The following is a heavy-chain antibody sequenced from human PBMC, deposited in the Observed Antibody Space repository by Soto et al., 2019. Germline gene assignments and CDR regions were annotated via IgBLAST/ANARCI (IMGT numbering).Heavy chain of an antibody. D-gene: IGHD6-6*01. Sequence: SVKASCKASGGTFSIYAISCVLQSPLQWLEWMGGIIPIFGTANYAQKFQGRVTITADESTSTAYMELSSLRSEDTAVYYCASPPPSIAARSYYYGMDVWAKGPRSPSP. CDR2: IIPIFGTA. J-gene: IGHJ6*02. CDR1: GGTFSIYA. V-gene: IGHV1-69*13. CDR3: ASPPPSIAARSYYYGMDV.